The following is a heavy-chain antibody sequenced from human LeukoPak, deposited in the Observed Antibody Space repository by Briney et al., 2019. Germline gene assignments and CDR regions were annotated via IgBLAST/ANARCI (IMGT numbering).Heavy chain of an antibody. D-gene: IGHD3-10*01. CDR3: ARDPSGSSQYYFDY. V-gene: IGHV4-59*01. J-gene: IGHJ4*02. CDR2: IYYIGST. CDR1: GGSISSYY. Sequence: SETLSLTCTVSGGSISSYYWSWIRQPPGKGLEWIGYIYYIGSTNYNPSLKSRVTISVDTSKNQFSLKVSSATAADTAVYYCARDPSGSSQYYFDYWGQGTLVTVSS.